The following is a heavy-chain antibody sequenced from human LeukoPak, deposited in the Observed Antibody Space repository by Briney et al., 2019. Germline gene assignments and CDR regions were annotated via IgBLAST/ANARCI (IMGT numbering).Heavy chain of an antibody. Sequence: PGGSLRLSCAASGFTFSSYAMHWVRQAPGKGLEWVAVISYDGSNKYYADSVKGRFTISRDNSKNTLYLQMNSLRAEDTAVYYCARANGDYNPDYWGQGTLVTVSS. CDR2: ISYDGSNK. CDR3: ARANGDYNPDY. D-gene: IGHD4-17*01. CDR1: GFTFSSYA. V-gene: IGHV3-30-3*01. J-gene: IGHJ4*02.